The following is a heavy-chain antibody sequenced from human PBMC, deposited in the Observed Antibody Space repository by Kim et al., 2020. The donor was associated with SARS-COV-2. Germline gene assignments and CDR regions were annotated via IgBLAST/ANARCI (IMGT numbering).Heavy chain of an antibody. D-gene: IGHD3-9*01. J-gene: IGHJ4*02. CDR2: MKPNSGNT. V-gene: IGHV1-8*01. CDR1: GYTFTSYD. CDR3: SRGSDIDETSTKDFDL. Sequence: ASVKVSCKASGYTFTSYDINWVRQATGQGLEWMGWMKPNSGNTDYAEKFQGRVTMTRSTSISTAYMELSSLTSEDTAVYYCSRGSDIDETSTKDFDLWGQGPLVTVSS.